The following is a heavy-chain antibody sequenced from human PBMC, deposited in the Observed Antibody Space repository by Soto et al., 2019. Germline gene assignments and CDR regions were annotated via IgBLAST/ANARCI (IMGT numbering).Heavy chain of an antibody. J-gene: IGHJ6*02. CDR3: ARDRPALLLTYYGMDV. CDR1: GGTFSSYA. D-gene: IGHD2-15*01. V-gene: IGHV1-69*01. Sequence: QVQLVQSGAEVKKPGSSVKVSCKASGGTFSSYAISWVRQAPGQGLEWMGGIIPIFGTANYAQKFQGRVTITADESTSTAYMELSSLRSENTAVYYCARDRPALLLTYYGMDVWGQGTTVTVSS. CDR2: IIPIFGTA.